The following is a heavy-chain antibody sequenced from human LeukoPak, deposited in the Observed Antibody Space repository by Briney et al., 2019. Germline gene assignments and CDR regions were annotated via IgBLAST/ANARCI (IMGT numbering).Heavy chain of an antibody. D-gene: IGHD3-22*01. CDR3: AKLISGSPYYFDY. V-gene: IGHV4-59*01. Sequence: PSETLSLTCTVSGGSISGYYWSWVRQPPGKGLEWIGYIYYSGSTNYNPSLKSRVTISVDTSKNQFSLRLSSVTAADTAVCYCAKLISGSPYYFDYWGQGTLVTVSS. CDR1: GGSISGYY. CDR2: IYYSGST. J-gene: IGHJ4*02.